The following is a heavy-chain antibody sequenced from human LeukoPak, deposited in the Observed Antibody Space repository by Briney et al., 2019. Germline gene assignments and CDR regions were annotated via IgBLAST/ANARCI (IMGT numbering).Heavy chain of an antibody. CDR1: GFTFSSYW. CDR2: ISGSGGST. CDR3: AKDGGYSNYRPTNWFDP. J-gene: IGHJ5*02. V-gene: IGHV3-23*01. D-gene: IGHD4-11*01. Sequence: KPGGSLRLSCVASGFTFSSYWMSWVRQAPGKGLEWVSAISGSGGSTYYADSVKGRFTISRDNSKNTLYLQMNSLRAEDTAVYYCAKDGGYSNYRPTNWFDPWGQGTLVTVSS.